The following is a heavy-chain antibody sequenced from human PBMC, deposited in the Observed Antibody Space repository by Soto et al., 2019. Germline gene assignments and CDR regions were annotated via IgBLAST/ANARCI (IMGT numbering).Heavy chain of an antibody. CDR3: ARVVSSSWYGYFDY. CDR1: GFTFSSYS. V-gene: IGHV3-48*02. CDR2: ISSSSNTI. Sequence: EVQLVESGGGLVQPGGSLRLSCAASGFTFSSYSMNWVRQASGKGLEWVSYISSSSNTIYYADSVKGRFTISRDNAKNSLYLQMNSLRDEDTAVYYCARVVSSSWYGYFDYWGQGTLVTVSS. J-gene: IGHJ4*02. D-gene: IGHD6-13*01.